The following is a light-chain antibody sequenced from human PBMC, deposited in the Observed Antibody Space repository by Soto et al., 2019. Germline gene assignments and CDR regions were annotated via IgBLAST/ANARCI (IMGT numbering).Light chain of an antibody. CDR2: EGS. Sequence: QSALTQPASVSGSPGQSITISCTGTSSDVGSYNLVSWYQQHPVKAPKLMIYEGSKRPSGVSNRFSGSKSGNTASLTTSGLQAEDDADYYCCSYAGSSTSYVFGTGTKVTDL. V-gene: IGLV2-23*01. CDR3: CSYAGSSTSYV. CDR1: SSDVGSYNL. J-gene: IGLJ1*01.